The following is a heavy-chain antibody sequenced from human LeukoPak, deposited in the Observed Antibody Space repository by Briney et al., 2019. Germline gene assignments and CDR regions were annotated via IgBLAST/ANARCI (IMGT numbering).Heavy chain of an antibody. CDR3: TKDYGSADYGNYWYSDL. CDR1: GFTFSSYA. V-gene: IGHV3-30*18. CDR2: ISSDGTKK. Sequence: PGGSLRLSCAASGFTFSSYAMSWVRQAPGKGLEWVAVISSDGTKKDYADSVKGRFTVSRDNSKNTLYVQMNRLRPEDTALYYCTKDYGSADYGNYWYSDLWGRGTLVMVSS. D-gene: IGHD3-10*01. J-gene: IGHJ2*01.